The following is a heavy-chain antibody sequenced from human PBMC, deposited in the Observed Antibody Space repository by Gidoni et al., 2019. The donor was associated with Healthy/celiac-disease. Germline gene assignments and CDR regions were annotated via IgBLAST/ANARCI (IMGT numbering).Heavy chain of an antibody. V-gene: IGHV1-69*02. D-gene: IGHD2-15*01. CDR2: IIPIRGIA. CDR1: GGTFSSYT. J-gene: IGHJ3*02. CDR3: ARAPKGVVVAATDGAFDI. Sequence: QVQLVQSGAEVKKPGSSVKVSCKASGGTFSSYTISWVRQAPGQGLEWMGRIIPIRGIANYAQKFQGRVTITADKSTSTAYMELSSLRSEDTAVYYCARAPKGVVVAATDGAFDIWGQGTMVTVSS.